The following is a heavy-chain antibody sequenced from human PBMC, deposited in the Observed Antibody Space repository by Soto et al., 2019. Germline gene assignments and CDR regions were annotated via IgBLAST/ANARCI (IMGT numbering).Heavy chain of an antibody. CDR2: ISAYNGNT. J-gene: IGHJ6*02. D-gene: IGHD3-16*01. CDR1: GYTFNSYG. CDR3: AQTVRSTLDCIDV. V-gene: IGHV1-18*04. Sequence: QVQLVQSGAEVKKPGSSVKVSCKASGYTFNSYGISWVRQAPGQGLEWMGWISAYNGNTNYAQKLQGRVTMTTDTTTNTAYMELRSLRSEDTAVYYLAQTVRSTLDCIDVGGQVTTVTVAS.